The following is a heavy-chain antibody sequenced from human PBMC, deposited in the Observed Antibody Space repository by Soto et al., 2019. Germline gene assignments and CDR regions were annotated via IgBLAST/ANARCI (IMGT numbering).Heavy chain of an antibody. CDR1: GGSITSSY. CDR2: IYDTGISGYTPST. V-gene: IGHV4-59*01. Sequence: SETLSLTCTVSGGSITSSYWSWIRRPPGKGLEWIAYIYDTGISGYTPSTSYNPSLKSRITMSVDTSKSQFSLKLTSVTAADTAVYYCARGKSSGYKFGPRNFFYYGMDVWGPGTTVT. J-gene: IGHJ6*02. D-gene: IGHD5-18*01. CDR3: ARGKSSGYKFGPRNFFYYGMDV.